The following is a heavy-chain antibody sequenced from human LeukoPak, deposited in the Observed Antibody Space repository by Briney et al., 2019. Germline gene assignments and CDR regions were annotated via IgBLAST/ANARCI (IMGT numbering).Heavy chain of an antibody. J-gene: IGHJ5*02. Sequence: GGSLRLSCAASGFTFSSYWMHWVRQAPGKGLVWVSRINSDGSSTSYADSVKGRFTISRDNAKNTLYLQMSSLRAEDTAVYYCARGVGYCSSTSCYWWFDPWGQGTLVTVSS. CDR1: GFTFSSYW. CDR2: INSDGSST. CDR3: ARGVGYCSSTSCYWWFDP. V-gene: IGHV3-74*01. D-gene: IGHD2-2*01.